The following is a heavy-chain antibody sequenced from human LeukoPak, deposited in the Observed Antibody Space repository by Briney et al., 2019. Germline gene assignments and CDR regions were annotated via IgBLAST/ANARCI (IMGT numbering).Heavy chain of an antibody. J-gene: IGHJ4*02. V-gene: IGHV1-2*02. CDR2: INPNSGGT. CDR3: ARSGYCSSTSCYELDY. CDR1: GYTFTGYY. Sequence: GASVKVSCKASGYTFTGYYMHWVRQAPGQGLEWMGWINPNSGGTNYAQKFQGRVTMTRDTSISTAYMELSRLRSDDTAVYYCARSGYCSSTSCYELDYWGQGTLVTVSS. D-gene: IGHD2-2*03.